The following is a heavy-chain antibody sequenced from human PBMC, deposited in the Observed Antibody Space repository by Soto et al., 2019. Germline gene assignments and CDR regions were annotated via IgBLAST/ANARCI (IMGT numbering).Heavy chain of an antibody. CDR2: IIPIFGTA. CDR1: GGTCSSYA. Sequence: QVQLVQSGAEVKKPGSSVKVSCKASGGTCSSYAISWVRQAPGQGLEWMGGIIPIFGTANYAQKFQGRVTITADESTSTAYMELSSLRSEDTAVYYCASSITMVRGVIINDYGMDVWGQGAMVTVSS. D-gene: IGHD3-10*01. J-gene: IGHJ6*02. V-gene: IGHV1-69*01. CDR3: ASSITMVRGVIINDYGMDV.